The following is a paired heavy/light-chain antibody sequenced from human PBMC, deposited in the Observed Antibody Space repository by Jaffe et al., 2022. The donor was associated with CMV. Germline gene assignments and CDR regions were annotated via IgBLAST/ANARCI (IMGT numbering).Light chain of an antibody. V-gene: IGKV2-28*01. CDR1: QSLLHRNGFNY. Sequence: DIVMTQSPLSLPVTPGEPASISCRSSQSLLHRNGFNYLDWYLQKPGQSPQLLIYLGSNRASGVPDRFSGSGSGTDFTLKISRVEAEDVGVYYCMQSLQTPTWTFGQGTKVEIK. CDR3: MQSLQTPTWT. J-gene: IGKJ1*01. CDR2: LGS.
Heavy chain of an antibody. J-gene: IGHJ6*02. CDR3: AKESSLGGSYTGNYGMDV. CDR2: ISWDGAKT. CDR1: GFTFDDYT. V-gene: IGHV3-43*01. D-gene: IGHD1-26*01. Sequence: EVQLVESGGAIVQPGGSLRLSCAASGFTFDDYTLHWVRQVPGKGLEWVSLISWDGAKTYYADSVTGRFTISRDNSKNTVFLQMNSLRGEDTALYYCAKESSLGGSYTGNYGMDVWGQGTTVTVSS.